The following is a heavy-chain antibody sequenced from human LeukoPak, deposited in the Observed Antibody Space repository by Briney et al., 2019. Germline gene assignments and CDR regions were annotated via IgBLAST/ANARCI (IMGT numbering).Heavy chain of an antibody. D-gene: IGHD3-16*01. V-gene: IGHV4-59*01. CDR1: GGSISSYY. CDR3: ARVFGGAYTGPGFGP. Sequence: PSETLSLTRTVSGGSISSYYWSWIRQPPGKGLEWIGYIYYSGSTNYNPSLKSRVTISVDTSKNQFSLKLSSVTAADTAVYYCARVFGGAYTGPGFGPWGQGTLVTVSS. CDR2: IYYSGST. J-gene: IGHJ5*02.